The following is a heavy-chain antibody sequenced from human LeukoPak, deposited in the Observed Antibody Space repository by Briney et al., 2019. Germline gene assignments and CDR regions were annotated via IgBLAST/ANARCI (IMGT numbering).Heavy chain of an antibody. Sequence: SETLSLTCTVSGGSISSGGYYWSWIRQPPGKGLEWIGYIYQSGITYNNPSLKNRVTISVDTSKNQFSLKLSSVTAADTAMYYCARGAVGATFDYWGQGTLVTVSS. CDR3: ARGAVGATFDY. D-gene: IGHD1-26*01. J-gene: IGHJ4*02. CDR1: GGSISSGGYY. CDR2: IYQSGIT. V-gene: IGHV4-30-2*01.